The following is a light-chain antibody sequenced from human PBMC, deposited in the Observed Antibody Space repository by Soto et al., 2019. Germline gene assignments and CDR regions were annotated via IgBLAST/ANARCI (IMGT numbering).Light chain of an antibody. J-gene: IGKJ4*01. V-gene: IGKV3-11*01. CDR1: QSVSSH. CDR3: QQRSNWLELT. Sequence: EIVLTQSPATLSLSPGERATLSCRASQSVSSHLAWYQQKPGQAPSLLIYDASNRATGIPARFSGSGSGTDFTITISSLEPEDFAVYYCQQRSNWLELTFGGGTKVEIK. CDR2: DAS.